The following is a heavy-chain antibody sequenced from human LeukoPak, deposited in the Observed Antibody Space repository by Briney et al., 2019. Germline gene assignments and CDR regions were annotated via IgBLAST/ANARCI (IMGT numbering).Heavy chain of an antibody. CDR2: IYTSGST. Sequence: SETLSLTCTVSGGSISSYYWSWIRQPAGKGLEWIGRIYTSGSTNYHPSLKSRVTMSVDTSKNQFSLKLSSVTAADTAVYYCARGTGIVGATFAFDIWGQGTMVTVSS. D-gene: IGHD1-26*01. J-gene: IGHJ3*02. CDR3: ARGTGIVGATFAFDI. CDR1: GGSISSYY. V-gene: IGHV4-4*07.